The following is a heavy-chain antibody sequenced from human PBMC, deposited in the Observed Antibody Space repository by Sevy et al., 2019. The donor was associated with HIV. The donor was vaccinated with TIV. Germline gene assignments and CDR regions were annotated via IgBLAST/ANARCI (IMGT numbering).Heavy chain of an antibody. CDR3: VREGLGGLSYSLDC. CDR2: MNQDGNER. CDR1: GFSFSTYW. Sequence: GGSLRLSCAASGFSFSTYWMTWVRQAPGKGLEWVATMNQDGNERDYVDSVKGRFTISRDNTKTSLFLQMNSLSAEDTGVYYCVREGLGGLSYSLDCWGQGTLVTVSS. J-gene: IGHJ4*02. D-gene: IGHD3-16*01. V-gene: IGHV3-7*01.